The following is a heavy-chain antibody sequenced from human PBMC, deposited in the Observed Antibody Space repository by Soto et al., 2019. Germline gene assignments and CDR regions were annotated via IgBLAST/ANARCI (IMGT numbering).Heavy chain of an antibody. CDR3: ARRYGGNFDY. D-gene: IGHD1-26*01. CDR1: GGSISSYY. V-gene: IGHV4-59*01. CDR2: IYYSGST. Sequence: SETLSLTCTVSGGSISSYYWSWIRQPPGKGLEWIGYIYYSGSTNYNPSLKSRVTISVDTSKNKFSLKLSSVTAADTAVYYCARRYGGNFDYWGQGTLVTVSS. J-gene: IGHJ4*02.